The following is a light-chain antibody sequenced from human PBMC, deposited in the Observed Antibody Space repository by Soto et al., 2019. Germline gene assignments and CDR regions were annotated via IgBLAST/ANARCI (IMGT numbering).Light chain of an antibody. CDR1: QSVSSNY. CDR3: KQDGGLPLLT. J-gene: IGKJ4*01. CDR2: DAS. V-gene: IGKV3-20*01. Sequence: ELVLNISLFTVSLTQGERATLSCRSIQSVSSNYLAWYQQIRGQAPRLLIHDASSRATGIPDRFSGSGSGTDFTLAISRLEPEDFAVYYCKQDGGLPLLTFGGGTMVDI.